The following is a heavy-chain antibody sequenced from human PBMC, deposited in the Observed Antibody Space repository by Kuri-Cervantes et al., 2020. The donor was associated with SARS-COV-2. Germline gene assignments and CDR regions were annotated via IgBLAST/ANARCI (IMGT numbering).Heavy chain of an antibody. J-gene: IGHJ4*02. Sequence: SQTLSLTCAVYGGSFSDYYWTWIRQPPGKGLEWIGEINHSGSTNYNPFLKSRVTISVDTSKNQLSLRLSSVTAADTAVYYCARGANYDYVWGSYRYGPKIRKPFDYWGQGTLVTVSS. CDR2: INHSGST. V-gene: IGHV4-34*01. CDR1: GGSFSDYY. D-gene: IGHD3-16*02. CDR3: ARGANYDYVWGSYRYGPKIRKPFDY.